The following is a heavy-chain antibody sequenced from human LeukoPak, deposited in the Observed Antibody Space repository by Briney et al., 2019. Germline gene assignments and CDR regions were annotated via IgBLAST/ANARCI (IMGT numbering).Heavy chain of an antibody. CDR2: IHTSGST. V-gene: IGHV4-4*07. J-gene: IGHJ4*02. CDR3: ARDRYYYDSSGYYRLDY. Sequence: SETLSLTCTVSGGSISSYYWSWIRQPAGKGLEWIGRIHTSGSTNYNPSLKSRVTMSVDTSKNQFSLKLSSVTAADTAVYYCARDRYYYDSSGYYRLDYWGQGTLVTVSS. D-gene: IGHD3-22*01. CDR1: GGSISSYY.